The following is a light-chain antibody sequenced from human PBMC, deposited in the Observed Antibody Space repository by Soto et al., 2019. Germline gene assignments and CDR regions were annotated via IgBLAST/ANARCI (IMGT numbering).Light chain of an antibody. J-gene: IGLJ1*01. Sequence: AVVTPERSLTVSPGGTVTLTCRSSTGAVTNGHYPYWFQQKPGQAPRTLIYDTTNRHSWTPARFSGSLLGGKAALTLSGAQPEDEAEYYCLLSYNGPYVFGTGTKVTVL. CDR2: DTT. V-gene: IGLV7-46*01. CDR1: TGAVTNGHY. CDR3: LLSYNGPYV.